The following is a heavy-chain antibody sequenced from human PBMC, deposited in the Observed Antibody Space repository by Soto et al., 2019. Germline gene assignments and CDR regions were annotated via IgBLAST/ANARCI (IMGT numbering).Heavy chain of an antibody. V-gene: IGHV1-8*01. J-gene: IGHJ6*02. CDR3: ASGRRELGVTAAPYYYYYSMDA. CDR1: GYTFTSCG. CDR2: MNPNSGNT. Sequence: ASVKVSCKASGYTFTSCGINWVRQATGQGLEWLGWMNPNSGNTGYAQKFRSRVTMTRNTSISTAYMELSSLRSEETAVYYCASGRRELGVTAAPYYYYYSMDAWGQGTTVTVSS. D-gene: IGHD3-10*01.